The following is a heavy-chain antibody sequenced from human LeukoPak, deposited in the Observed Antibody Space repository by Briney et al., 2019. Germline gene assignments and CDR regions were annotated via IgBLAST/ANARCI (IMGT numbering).Heavy chain of an antibody. D-gene: IGHD3-3*01. CDR2: IYYSGST. CDR1: GGSISSSSYY. CDR3: ARDSGRGDFWSGYDAFDI. V-gene: IGHV4-39*07. J-gene: IGHJ3*02. Sequence: SETLSLTCTVSGGSISSSSYYWGWIRQPPGKGLEWIGSIYYSGSTYYNPSLKSRVTISVDTSKNQFSLKLSSVTAADTAVYYCARDSGRGDFWSGYDAFDIWGQGTMVTVSS.